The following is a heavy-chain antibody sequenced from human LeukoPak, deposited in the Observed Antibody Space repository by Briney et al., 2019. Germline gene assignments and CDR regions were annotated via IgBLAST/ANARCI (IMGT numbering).Heavy chain of an antibody. J-gene: IGHJ4*02. V-gene: IGHV3-23*01. CDR2: ISGSGGST. CDR3: PKSDSYGYTSN. Sequence: GGSLRLSCAASGFTFSSYAMSWVRQAPGKGLEWVSAISGSGGSTYYADSVKGRFTISRDNSKNTLYLQMNSLRAEDTAVYYCPKSDSYGYTSNWGQGTLVTVSS. D-gene: IGHD5-18*01. CDR1: GFTFSSYA.